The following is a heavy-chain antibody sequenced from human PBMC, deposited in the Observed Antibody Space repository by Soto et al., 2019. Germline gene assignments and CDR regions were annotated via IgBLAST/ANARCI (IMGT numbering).Heavy chain of an antibody. CDR3: ARGPLEAQLQYYYYVMDV. D-gene: IGHD1-7*01. J-gene: IGHJ6*02. V-gene: IGHV4-59*01. CDR2: IYYSGST. Sequence: SETLSLTCTVSGGSISSYYWSWIRQPPGKGLEWIGYIYYSGSTNYNPSLKSRVTISVDTSKNQFSLKLSSVTAADTAVYYCARGPLEAQLQYYYYVMDVWGQGTTVTVSS. CDR1: GGSISSYY.